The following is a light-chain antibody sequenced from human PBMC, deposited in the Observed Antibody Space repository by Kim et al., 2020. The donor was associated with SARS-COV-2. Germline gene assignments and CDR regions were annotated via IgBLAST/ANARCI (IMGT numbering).Light chain of an antibody. J-gene: IGKJ5*01. V-gene: IGKV3-11*01. CDR1: QCVATY. Sequence: TLLLTPGERASLTCKANQCVATYLAWYQQNPGQEPRHLIYDASKRATGIPARFRGSGSGTDFTLTSGTLEPEDSAVYYCQQSGNFGQGTRLEIK. CDR2: DAS. CDR3: QQSGN.